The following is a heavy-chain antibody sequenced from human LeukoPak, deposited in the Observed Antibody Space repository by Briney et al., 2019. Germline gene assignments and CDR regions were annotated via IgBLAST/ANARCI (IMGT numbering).Heavy chain of an antibody. CDR2: IYYSGST. CDR3: ARRIYYYYYIDV. V-gene: IGHV4-39*01. Sequence: SETLSLTCTVSGGSISRNNYYWDWVRQPPGKGLEWIGGIYYSGSTYYNPSLKSRVSISVDTSKNQFSLKLSSVAAADTAIYYCARRIYYYYYIDVWGKGTTVTVSS. J-gene: IGHJ6*03. CDR1: GGSISRNNYY.